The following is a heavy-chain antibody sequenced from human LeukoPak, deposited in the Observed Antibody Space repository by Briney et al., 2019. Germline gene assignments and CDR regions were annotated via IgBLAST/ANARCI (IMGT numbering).Heavy chain of an antibody. Sequence: QPGGSLRLSCAASGFTFSGYSMNRVRQAPGKGLEWVSYISSGSSTINYADSVKGRFTISRDNAKNSLSLQMNSLRAEDTAVYYCARIVVDSRGWYHFDYWGQGTLVTVSS. J-gene: IGHJ4*02. D-gene: IGHD6-19*01. CDR2: ISSGSSTI. CDR1: GFTFSGYS. CDR3: ARIVVDSRGWYHFDY. V-gene: IGHV3-48*04.